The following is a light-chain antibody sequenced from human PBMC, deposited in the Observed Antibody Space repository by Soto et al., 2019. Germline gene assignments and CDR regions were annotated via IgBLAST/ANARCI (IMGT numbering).Light chain of an antibody. CDR2: AAS. J-gene: IGKJ2*02. V-gene: IGKV1-39*01. CDR1: PSIGRY. Sequence: DIQMTQSPSSLSASVGDRVSVTCRASPSIGRYLNWYQQKQGTAPKLLISAASTLQSGVPSRFSGSGSGTEFTLTISSLQPEDYATYFCQQSYSYPRTFGQGTKLNIK. CDR3: QQSYSYPRT.